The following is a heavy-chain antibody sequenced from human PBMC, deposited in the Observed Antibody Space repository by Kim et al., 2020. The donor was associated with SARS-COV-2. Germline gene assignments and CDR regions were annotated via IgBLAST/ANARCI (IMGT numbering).Heavy chain of an antibody. D-gene: IGHD4-17*01. V-gene: IGHV3-53*01. Sequence: ADYVKGRFTISRDNSKHTLYLQMNSLRAEDTAVYYCARVGNPDYGDYYFDYWGQGTLVTVSS. CDR3: ARVGNPDYGDYYFDY. J-gene: IGHJ4*02.